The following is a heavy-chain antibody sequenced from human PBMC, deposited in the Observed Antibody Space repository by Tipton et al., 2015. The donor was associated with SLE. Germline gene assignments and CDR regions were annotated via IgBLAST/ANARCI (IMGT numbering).Heavy chain of an antibody. CDR3: ARLGSSGSDFDY. J-gene: IGHJ4*02. CDR1: GGSFSGYY. Sequence: TLSLTCAVYGGSFSGYYWSWIRQPPGKGLEWIGEINHSGSTNYNPSLKSRVTISVDTSKNQFSLKLSSVTAADTAVYYCARLGSSGSDFDYWGQGTLVTVSS. V-gene: IGHV4-34*01. D-gene: IGHD3-22*01. CDR2: INHSGST.